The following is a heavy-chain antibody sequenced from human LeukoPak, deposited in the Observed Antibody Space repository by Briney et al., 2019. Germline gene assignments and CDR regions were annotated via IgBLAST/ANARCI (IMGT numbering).Heavy chain of an antibody. V-gene: IGHV1-69*04. CDR3: ARDQVDFWSGYQASYYGMDV. J-gene: IGHJ6*02. D-gene: IGHD3-3*01. CDR1: GGTFSSYA. Sequence: GASVKVSCKASGGTFSSYAISWVRQAPGQGLEWMGRIIPILGIANYAQKSQGRVTITADKSTSTAYMELSSLRSEDTAVYYCARDQVDFWSGYQASYYGMDVWGQGTTVTVSS. CDR2: IIPILGIA.